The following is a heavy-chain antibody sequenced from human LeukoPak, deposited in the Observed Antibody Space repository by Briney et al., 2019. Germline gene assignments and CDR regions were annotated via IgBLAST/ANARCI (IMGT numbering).Heavy chain of an antibody. CDR2: ISSSGDST. CDR3: AKTRPLDSSSWSHGDY. CDR1: GFTFSSHA. V-gene: IGHV3-23*01. J-gene: IGHJ4*02. D-gene: IGHD6-13*01. Sequence: GGSLRLFCAASGFTFSSHAMSWVRQAPGKGLEWVSAISSSGDSTYYGDSVKGRFTISRDNSKNTLYLQVNSLRAEDTAVYYCAKTRPLDSSSWSHGDYWGQGTLVTVSS.